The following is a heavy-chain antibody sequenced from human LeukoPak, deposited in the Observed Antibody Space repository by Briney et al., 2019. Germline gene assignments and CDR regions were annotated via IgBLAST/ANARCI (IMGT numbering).Heavy chain of an antibody. V-gene: IGHV3-74*01. Sequence: PGGSLRLSCAASGFTFRSYWMHWVRQAPGKGLVWVSRINRDGSNTNYADSVKGRFTISRDNSKNTLYLQMNSPRAEDTAVYYCARILTGYSGLDAFDIWGQGTMVTVSS. CDR3: ARILTGYSGLDAFDI. D-gene: IGHD3-9*01. J-gene: IGHJ3*02. CDR1: GFTFRSYW. CDR2: INRDGSNT.